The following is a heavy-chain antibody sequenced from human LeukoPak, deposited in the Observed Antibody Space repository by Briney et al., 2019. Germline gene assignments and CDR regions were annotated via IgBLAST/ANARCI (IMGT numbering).Heavy chain of an antibody. CDR3: ARSPRIVVVPAAMPNDY. D-gene: IGHD2-2*01. V-gene: IGHV1-18*01. CDR1: GYTFTSYG. CDR2: ISAYNGNT. Sequence: ASVKVSCKASGYTFTSYGISWVRQAPGQGLEWMGWISAYNGNTNYAQKLQGRVTMTTDTSTSTAYMELRSLRSDDTAVYYCARSPRIVVVPAAMPNDYWGQGTLVTVSS. J-gene: IGHJ4*02.